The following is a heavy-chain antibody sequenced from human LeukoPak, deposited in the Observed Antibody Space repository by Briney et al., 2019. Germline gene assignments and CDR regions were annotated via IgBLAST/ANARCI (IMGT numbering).Heavy chain of an antibody. D-gene: IGHD2-15*01. CDR3: AKQAAQAGNFDY. Sequence: GGSLRLSCAASGFTFSSYNMNWVRQAPGKGLEWVSAISGSGGSTYYADSVKGRFTISRDNSKNTLYLQMNSLRAEDTAVYYCAKQAAQAGNFDYWGQGTLVTVSS. CDR1: GFTFSSYN. CDR2: ISGSGGST. J-gene: IGHJ4*02. V-gene: IGHV3-23*01.